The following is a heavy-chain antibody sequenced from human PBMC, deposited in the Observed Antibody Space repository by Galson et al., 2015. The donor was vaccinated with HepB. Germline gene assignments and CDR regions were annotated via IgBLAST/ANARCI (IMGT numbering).Heavy chain of an antibody. CDR2: IYYSGST. CDR1: GGSISSYY. V-gene: IGHV4-59*08. D-gene: IGHD6-13*01. J-gene: IGHJ4*02. Sequence: SETLSLTCTVSGGSISSYYWSWIRQPPGKGLEWIGYIYYSGSTNYNPSLKSRVTISVDTSKNQFSLKLSSVTAADTAVYYCARFPYSSSWYFDYWGQGTLVTVSS. CDR3: ARFPYSSSWYFDY.